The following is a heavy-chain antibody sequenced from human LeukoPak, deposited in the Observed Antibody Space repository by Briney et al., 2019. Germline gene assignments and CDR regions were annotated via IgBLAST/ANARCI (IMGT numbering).Heavy chain of an antibody. D-gene: IGHD3-16*01. CDR3: ASSSRWELRYYFDN. J-gene: IGHJ4*02. Sequence: SGTLSLTCVVSGGSISSSNWWSWVRQPPEKGLEWIGEIYHSGSTNYNPSLKSRVTISVDTSKNQFSLKLSSVTAADTAVYYCASSSRWELRYYFDNWGQGTLVTVSS. CDR1: GGSISSSNW. V-gene: IGHV4-4*02. CDR2: IYHSGST.